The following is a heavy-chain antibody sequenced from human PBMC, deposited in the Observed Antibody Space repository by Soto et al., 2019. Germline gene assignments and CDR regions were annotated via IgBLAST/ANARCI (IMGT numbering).Heavy chain of an antibody. D-gene: IGHD6-19*01. J-gene: IGHJ5*02. Sequence: SVKVSCKASGGTFSSYAISWVRQAPGQGLEWMGGIIPIFGTANYAQKFQGRGTITADESTSTAYMELSSLRSEDTAVYYCARGARIAVAGPYNCFDPGGQGPLVTVSS. CDR1: GGTFSSYA. CDR2: IIPIFGTA. CDR3: ARGARIAVAGPYNCFDP. V-gene: IGHV1-69*13.